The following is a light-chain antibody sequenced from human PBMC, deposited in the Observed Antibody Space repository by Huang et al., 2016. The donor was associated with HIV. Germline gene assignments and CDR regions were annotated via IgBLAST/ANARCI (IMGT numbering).Light chain of an antibody. J-gene: IGKJ1*01. CDR3: QQYQSIPWT. CDR2: ATS. V-gene: IGKV1-NL1*01. Sequence: DIQMTQSPSSLSAYVGDIVTITCRSSQGIGNSLAWYQQKPEKPPRLLLYATSRLESGVPSRFSGSGSGTHYTLTITTLQPEDIASYYCQQYQSIPWTFGQGTKVEIK. CDR1: QGIGNS.